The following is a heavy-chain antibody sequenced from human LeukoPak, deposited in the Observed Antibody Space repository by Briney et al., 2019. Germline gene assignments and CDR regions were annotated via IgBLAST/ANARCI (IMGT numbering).Heavy chain of an antibody. J-gene: IGHJ4*02. D-gene: IGHD3-22*01. CDR3: ARKAYYYDSRALNYFDY. V-gene: IGHV4-34*01. CDR2: INHSGST. CDR1: GGSFSGYY. Sequence: PSETLSLTCAVYGGSFSGYYWSWIRQPPGKGLEWIGEINHSGSTNYNPSLKSRVTISVDTSKNQFSLKLSSVTAADTAVYYCARKAYYYDSRALNYFDYWGQGTLVTVSS.